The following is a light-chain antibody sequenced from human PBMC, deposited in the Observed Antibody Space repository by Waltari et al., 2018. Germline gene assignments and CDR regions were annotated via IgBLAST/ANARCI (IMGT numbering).Light chain of an antibody. Sequence: SYELTQPPSVSVSPGQAARITCSGDALPKKYAYWYQQKSGQAPVLVIYEDYKRPSGIPERFAGSSSGTTANLTLSGAQVEDEGDYYCYSTDSSDTHRVFGGGTKLTVL. J-gene: IGLJ3*02. CDR1: ALPKKY. CDR2: EDY. CDR3: YSTDSSDTHRV. V-gene: IGLV3-10*01.